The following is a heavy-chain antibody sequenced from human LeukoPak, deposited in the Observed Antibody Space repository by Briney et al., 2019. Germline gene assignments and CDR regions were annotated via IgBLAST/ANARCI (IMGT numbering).Heavy chain of an antibody. V-gene: IGHV1-18*01. Sequence: ASVKVSCKVSGYTLTELSMHWVRQAPGKGLEWMGWISAYNGNTNYAQKLQGRVTMTTDTSTSTAYMELRSLRSDDTAVYYCARVAGGWGAEYFQHWGQGTLVTVSS. D-gene: IGHD6-19*01. J-gene: IGHJ1*01. CDR1: GYTLTELS. CDR2: ISAYNGNT. CDR3: ARVAGGWGAEYFQH.